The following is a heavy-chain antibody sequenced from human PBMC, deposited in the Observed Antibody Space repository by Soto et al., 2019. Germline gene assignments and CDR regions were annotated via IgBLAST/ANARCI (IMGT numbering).Heavy chain of an antibody. CDR3: ARGLAAGRLSAPASDP. Sequence: SVKVSCKASGGTFSSYAISWVRQAPGQGLEWMGGIIPIFGTANYAQKFQGRVTITADESTSTAYMELSSLRSEDTAVYYCARGLAAGRLSAPASDPWGQGTLVTVSS. J-gene: IGHJ5*02. D-gene: IGHD6-13*01. V-gene: IGHV1-69*13. CDR1: GGTFSSYA. CDR2: IIPIFGTA.